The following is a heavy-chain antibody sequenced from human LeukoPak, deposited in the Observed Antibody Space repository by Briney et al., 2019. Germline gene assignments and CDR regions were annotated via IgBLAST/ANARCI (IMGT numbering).Heavy chain of an antibody. CDR2: IYYSGRT. J-gene: IGHJ6*03. D-gene: IGHD3-3*01. Sequence: PSETLSLTCTISGGSISSNYWSWIRRPPGKGLEWIGYIYYSGRTKNNPSLNSRVTISLDTSRNQFSLRLSSVTAADTAVYYCASGPDFYMDVWGKGTTVTVSS. CDR3: ASGPDFYMDV. CDR1: GGSISSNY. V-gene: IGHV4-59*01.